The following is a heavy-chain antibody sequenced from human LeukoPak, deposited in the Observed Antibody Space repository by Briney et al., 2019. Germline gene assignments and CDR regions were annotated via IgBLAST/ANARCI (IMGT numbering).Heavy chain of an antibody. Sequence: GGSLRLSCTASGFTFGDYAMSWVRQAPGKGLEWVGFIRSKAYGGTTEYAASVKGRFTISRDDSKSIAYLQMHSLKTEDTAVYYCTRDEPYYYGSGSTYYYYGMDVWGKGTTVTVSS. CDR3: TRDEPYYYGSGSTYYYYGMDV. J-gene: IGHJ6*04. V-gene: IGHV3-49*04. CDR1: GFTFGDYA. D-gene: IGHD3-10*01. CDR2: IRSKAYGGTT.